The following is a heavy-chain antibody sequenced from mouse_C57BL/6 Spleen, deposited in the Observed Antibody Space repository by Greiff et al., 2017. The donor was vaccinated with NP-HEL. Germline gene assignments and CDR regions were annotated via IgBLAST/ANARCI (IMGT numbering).Heavy chain of an antibody. Sequence: VQLQQSGPELVKPGASVKMSCKASGYTFTDYNMHWVKQSHGKSLEWIGYINPNNGGTSYNQKFKGKATLTVNKSSSTAYMELRSLTSEDSAVYYCAKRSYYYGSSYGAMDYWGQGTSVTVSS. V-gene: IGHV1-22*01. CDR3: AKRSYYYGSSYGAMDY. CDR1: GYTFTDYN. CDR2: INPNNGGT. J-gene: IGHJ4*01. D-gene: IGHD1-1*01.